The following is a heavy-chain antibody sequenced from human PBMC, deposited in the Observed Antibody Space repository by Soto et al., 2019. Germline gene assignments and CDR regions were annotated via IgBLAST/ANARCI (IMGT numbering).Heavy chain of an antibody. J-gene: IGHJ4*02. CDR2: ISGSGGST. CDR3: AKDLAPERRYFAY. CDR1: GLTFSSYT. D-gene: IGHD1-1*01. Sequence: GGSLRLSCAASGLTFSSYTMSWVRQTPGKGLEWVSAISGSGGSTYYADSVKGRFTISRDNSKNTLFLQMDSLRAEDTALYYCAKDLAPERRYFAYWGQGALVTVSS. V-gene: IGHV3-23*01.